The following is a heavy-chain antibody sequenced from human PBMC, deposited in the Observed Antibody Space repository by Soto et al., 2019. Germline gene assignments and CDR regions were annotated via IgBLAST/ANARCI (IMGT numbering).Heavy chain of an antibody. J-gene: IGHJ3*02. CDR1: GGPISSGGYY. V-gene: IGHV4-31*02. D-gene: IGHD3-22*01. CDR3: ARGNAYYYDSSGYPGSDAFDI. CDR2: IYYSGST. Sequence: SETLSLTCTVSGGPISSGGYYWSWIRQHPGKGLEWIGYIYYSGSTYYNPSLKSRVTISVDTSKNQFSLKLSSVAAADTAVYYCARGNAYYYDSSGYPGSDAFDIWGQGTMVTVSS.